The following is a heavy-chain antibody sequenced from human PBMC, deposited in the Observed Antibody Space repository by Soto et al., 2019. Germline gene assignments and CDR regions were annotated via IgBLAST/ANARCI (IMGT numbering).Heavy chain of an antibody. CDR1: GGTFSSYV. J-gene: IGHJ6*02. CDR2: IITIFETE. Sequence: QVQLVQSGPEMKKPGSSVKVSCKASGGTFSSYVISWVRQAPGHGLEWMGGIITIFETEKYEHKFQGRVTITADESMMTVYMELSSLRPEDTALYCCAKAVAGYGFLGGRSSTSIRACGRDVWGQGTPVTVSS. V-gene: IGHV1-69*01. D-gene: IGHD3-3*01. CDR3: AKAVAGYGFLGGRSSTSIRACGRDV.